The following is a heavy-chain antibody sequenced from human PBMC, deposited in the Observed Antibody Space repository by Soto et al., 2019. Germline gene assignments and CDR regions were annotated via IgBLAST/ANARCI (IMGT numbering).Heavy chain of an antibody. D-gene: IGHD3-3*01. Sequence: GGPIRHSCATSGFTFSDYAMTWVRQAPGKGQEWDSTISDSGDTTYYADSVKGRFTTSRDTSKNTLYLQMNSLRAEDTAVYYCAKGSGPHATALFWSDSWGQGTLVTVSS. CDR3: AKGSGPHATALFWSDS. J-gene: IGHJ4*02. CDR1: GFTFSDYA. V-gene: IGHV3-23*01. CDR2: ISDSGDTT.